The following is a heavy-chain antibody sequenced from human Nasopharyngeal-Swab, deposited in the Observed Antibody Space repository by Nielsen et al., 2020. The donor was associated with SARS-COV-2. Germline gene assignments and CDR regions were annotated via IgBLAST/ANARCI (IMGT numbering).Heavy chain of an antibody. CDR3: ARDPYDYVWGSYRYMGDY. CDR2: ISSSSSTI. V-gene: IGHV3-48*02. J-gene: IGHJ4*02. Sequence: GESLKISCAASGFTFSSYSMNWVRQAPGKGLEWVSSISSSSSTIYYADSVKGRFTISRDNAKNSLYLQMNSLRDEDTAVYYCARDPYDYVWGSYRYMGDYWGQGTLVTVSS. CDR1: GFTFSSYS. D-gene: IGHD3-16*02.